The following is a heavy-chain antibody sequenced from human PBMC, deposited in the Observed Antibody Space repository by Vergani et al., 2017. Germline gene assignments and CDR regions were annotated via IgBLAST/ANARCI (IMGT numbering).Heavy chain of an antibody. D-gene: IGHD6-13*01. J-gene: IGHJ4*02. Sequence: QLQLQESGPGLVKPSETLSLTCTVSGGSISSSRYYWGWIRQPPGKGLEWIGSIYYSRSTYYNPSLKSRVTISVDTSKNQFSLKRSSVTAADTAVYYCARESVAAAGDYFDYWGQGTLVTVSS. CDR1: GGSISSSRYY. V-gene: IGHV4-39*02. CDR2: IYYSRST. CDR3: ARESVAAAGDYFDY.